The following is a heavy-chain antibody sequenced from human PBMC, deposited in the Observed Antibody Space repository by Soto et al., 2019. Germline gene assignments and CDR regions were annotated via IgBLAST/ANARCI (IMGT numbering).Heavy chain of an antibody. V-gene: IGHV2-70*01. D-gene: IGHD6-19*01. J-gene: IGHJ6*02. CDR2: IDWDDDK. CDR1: GFSLSTSGMC. CDR3: ARSKLIAVAPTAPGQYGMDV. Sequence: GSGPTLVNPPQTLTLTCTFSGFSLSTSGMCVSWIRQPPGKALEWLALIDWDDDKYYSTSLKTRLTISKDTSKNQVVLTMTNMDPVDTATYYCARSKLIAVAPTAPGQYGMDVWGQGTTVTVSS.